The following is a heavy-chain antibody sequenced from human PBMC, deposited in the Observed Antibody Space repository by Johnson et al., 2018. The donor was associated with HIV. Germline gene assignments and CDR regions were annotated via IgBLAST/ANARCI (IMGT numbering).Heavy chain of an antibody. CDR1: GFTFSSYG. V-gene: IGHV3-30*02. CDR3: AKDLYYDSSCYYFLTGGDAFDI. D-gene: IGHD3-22*01. CDR2: IRYDGSNN. Sequence: QVQLVESGGGVVQPGGSLRLSCAASGFTFSSYGMHWVRQAPGKGLEWVAFIRYDGSNNYYADSVKGRFTISRDNSKNTLYLQMNSLRGEDTAVYDCAKDLYYDSSCYYFLTGGDAFDIWGQGTMVTVSS. J-gene: IGHJ3*02.